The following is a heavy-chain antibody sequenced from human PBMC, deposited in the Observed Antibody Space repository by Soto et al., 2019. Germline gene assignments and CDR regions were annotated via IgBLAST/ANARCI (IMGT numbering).Heavy chain of an antibody. D-gene: IGHD7-27*01. Sequence: QVQLQESGPGLVKPSQTLSLTCTVSGGSISSAGYYWSWIRQHPGKGLEWIAYISYSGNTYYNPFLNSRVTISVDTSKKQFSLKLSSMTAADTAVYYCARDTGDWGLPWGQGTLVTVSS. CDR1: GGSISSAGYY. CDR3: ARDTGDWGLP. J-gene: IGHJ4*02. V-gene: IGHV4-31*03. CDR2: ISYSGNT.